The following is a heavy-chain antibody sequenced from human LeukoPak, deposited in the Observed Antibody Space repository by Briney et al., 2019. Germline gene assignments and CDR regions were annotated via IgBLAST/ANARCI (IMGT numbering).Heavy chain of an antibody. CDR1: GYTFTSYD. J-gene: IGHJ4*02. CDR3: AVGGLYYYDSSGYYPFDY. D-gene: IGHD3-22*01. V-gene: IGHV1-8*01. CDR2: MNPNSGNT. Sequence: GASVKVSCKASGYTFTSYDINWVRQATGQGLEWMRWMNPNSGNTGYAQKFQGRVTMTRDTSISTAYMELSSLRSEDTAVYYCAVGGLYYYDSSGYYPFDYWGQGTLVTVSS.